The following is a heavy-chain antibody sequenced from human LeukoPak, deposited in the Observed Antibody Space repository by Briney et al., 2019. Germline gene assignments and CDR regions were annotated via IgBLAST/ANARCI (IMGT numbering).Heavy chain of an antibody. J-gene: IGHJ4*02. D-gene: IGHD7-27*01. CDR3: ASRKLGNDY. CDR1: GDSISTYY. CDR2: IYYRVTS. Sequence: SETLSLTCTVSGDSISTYYWSWIRQPPGKGPEWIGYIYYRVTSDYNPSLKSRVTISADTSKNQFSLKLISVTAADTAVYYCASRKLGNDYWGQGTLVTVSS. V-gene: IGHV4-59*01.